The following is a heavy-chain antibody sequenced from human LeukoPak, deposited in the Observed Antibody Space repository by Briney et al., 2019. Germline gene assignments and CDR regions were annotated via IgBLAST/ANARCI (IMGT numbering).Heavy chain of an antibody. CDR2: INHSGST. D-gene: IGHD3-22*01. J-gene: IGHJ3*02. V-gene: IGHV4-34*01. CDR3: ARGLTFDSSGYYSSGAFDI. Sequence: PSETLSLTCAVYGGSFSGYYWSWIRRPPEKGLEWIGEINHSGSTNYNPSLKSRVTISVDTSKNQFSLKLSSVTAADTAVYYCARGLTFDSSGYYSSGAFDIWGQGTMVTVSS. CDR1: GGSFSGYY.